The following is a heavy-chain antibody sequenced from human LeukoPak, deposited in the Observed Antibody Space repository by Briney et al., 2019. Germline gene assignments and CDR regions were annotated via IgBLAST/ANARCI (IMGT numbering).Heavy chain of an antibody. CDR2: ISYDGSNK. CDR3: AHRGGGAIGVGILGSFDS. V-gene: IGHV3-30*03. D-gene: IGHD3-3*01. CDR1: GFTFSSYD. Sequence: GGSLRLSCAASGFTFSSYDLHWVRQAPGKGLEWVAVISYDGSNKYYADSVKGRFTISRDNYKNTLYLQMNGLRAQDTAIYFCAHRGGGAIGVGILGSFDSWGQGTLVTVSS. J-gene: IGHJ4*02.